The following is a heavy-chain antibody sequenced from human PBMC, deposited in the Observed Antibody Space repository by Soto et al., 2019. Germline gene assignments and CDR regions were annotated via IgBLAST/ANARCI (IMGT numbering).Heavy chain of an antibody. CDR2: ISGSGGST. J-gene: IGHJ2*01. Sequence: PGGSLRLSCAASGFTFSSYAMSWVRQAPGKGLEWVSAISGSGGSTYYADSVKGRFTISRDNSKNTLYLQMNSLRAEDTAVYYCAKSAGRIAARLHWYFDLWGRGTLVTVSS. CDR1: GFTFSSYA. V-gene: IGHV3-23*01. CDR3: AKSAGRIAARLHWYFDL. D-gene: IGHD6-6*01.